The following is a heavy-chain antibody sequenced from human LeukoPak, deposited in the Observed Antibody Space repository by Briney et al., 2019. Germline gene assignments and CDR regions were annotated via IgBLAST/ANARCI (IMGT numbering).Heavy chain of an antibody. V-gene: IGHV3-7*01. CDR3: ARDTWEQQLAHQYYFDY. CDR2: INQDGSEK. J-gene: IGHJ4*02. CDR1: GFTFSSYW. Sequence: GGSLRLSCAASGFTFSSYWMSWVRQAPGKGLEWVANINQDGSEKYYVDSVKGRFTISRDNAKNSLYLQMNSLRAEDTAVYYCARDTWEQQLAHQYYFDYWGQGTLVTVSS. D-gene: IGHD6-13*01.